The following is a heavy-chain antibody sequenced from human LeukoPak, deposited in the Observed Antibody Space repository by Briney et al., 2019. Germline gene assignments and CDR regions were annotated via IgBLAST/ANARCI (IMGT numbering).Heavy chain of an antibody. CDR2: INHSGIT. V-gene: IGHV4-39*01. J-gene: IGHJ6*03. Sequence: SETLSLTCTVSGGSIRSSSYYWGWIRQPPGKGRDWIVEINHSGITNYHPSLKSRVTISVDTSKNQFSLKLSSVTAADTAVYYCARQRRVRGAKEVYYYYYYYMDVWGKGTTVTISS. CDR1: GGSIRSSSYY. D-gene: IGHD3-10*01. CDR3: ARQRRVRGAKEVYYYYYYYMDV.